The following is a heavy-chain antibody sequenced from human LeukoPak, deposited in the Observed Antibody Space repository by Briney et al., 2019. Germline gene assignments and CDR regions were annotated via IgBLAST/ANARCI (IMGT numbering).Heavy chain of an antibody. Sequence: QSGGSLRLSCAASGFTFSSYAMSWVRQAPGKGLEWVSGISGSGGSTNYAGSVKGRFTISRDNSKNTLYLQMNSLRVEDTAVYYCAKNGGSQCYSHLDSWGQGTLVTVSS. CDR2: ISGSGGST. CDR1: GFTFSSYA. J-gene: IGHJ4*02. CDR3: AKNGGSQCYSHLDS. V-gene: IGHV3-23*01. D-gene: IGHD2-15*01.